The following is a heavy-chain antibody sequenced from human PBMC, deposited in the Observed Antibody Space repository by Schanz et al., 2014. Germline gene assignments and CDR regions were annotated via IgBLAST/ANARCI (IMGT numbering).Heavy chain of an antibody. CDR3: ERDGDFDY. CDR2: IWYDGSKK. V-gene: IGHV3-33*08. CDR1: EFTFSDYY. Sequence: VQLVESGGGLVQPRGSLRLSCAASEFTFSDYYMSWIRQAPGKGLEWVAIIWYDGSKKYYADSVKGRFTISRDNSKNTLFLHMSSRRTEDTAVYYCERDGDFDYWGQGTLVTVSS. J-gene: IGHJ4*02.